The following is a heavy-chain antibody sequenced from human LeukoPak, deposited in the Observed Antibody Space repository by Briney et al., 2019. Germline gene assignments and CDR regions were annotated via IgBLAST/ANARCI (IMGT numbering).Heavy chain of an antibody. Sequence: QPGGSLRLSCAASGLTFSSYAMSWVRQAPGKGLEWVSAISGSSGSTYYADSVKGRFNISRDNSKKTLYLQMNSLRAEDTAVYYCAKESGSRSYGAYFPHWGQGTLVTVSS. D-gene: IGHD6-13*01. V-gene: IGHV3-23*01. CDR3: AKESGSRSYGAYFPH. CDR2: ISGSSGST. CDR1: GLTFSSYA. J-gene: IGHJ1*01.